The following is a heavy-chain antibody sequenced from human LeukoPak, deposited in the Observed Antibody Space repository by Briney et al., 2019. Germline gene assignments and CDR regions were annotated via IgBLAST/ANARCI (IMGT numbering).Heavy chain of an antibody. CDR3: ARLGVVNYYMDV. CDR2: IYPGDSDT. D-gene: IGHD2-2*01. Sequence: PGAFPQISCKGSGSSFTSYWIGWVRQLPGKGLEWMGIIYPGDSDTSYSPSFQGQVTISADKSISTAYLQWSSLKASDTAMYYCARLGVVNYYMDVWGKGTTVTVS. J-gene: IGHJ6*03. CDR1: GSSFTSYW. V-gene: IGHV5-51*01.